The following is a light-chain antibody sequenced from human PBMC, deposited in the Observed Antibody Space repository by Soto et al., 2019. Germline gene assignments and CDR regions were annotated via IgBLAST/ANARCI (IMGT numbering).Light chain of an antibody. CDR2: GVT. CDR3: QHYHNWPPYT. CDR1: QNVGNS. J-gene: IGKJ2*01. Sequence: EIVMTQSPATLSVSPGERATLSCRASQNVGNSLAWYQQKPGQAPRLLIHGVTTRATGIPARFSGSGSGTDFTLTISSLQSEDFAVYYCQHYHNWPPYTFGQGTKVEIK. V-gene: IGKV3-15*01.